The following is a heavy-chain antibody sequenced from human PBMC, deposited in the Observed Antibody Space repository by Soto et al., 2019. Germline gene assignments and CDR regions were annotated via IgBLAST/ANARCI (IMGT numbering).Heavy chain of an antibody. V-gene: IGHV3-30-3*01. Sequence: PGGSLRLSCAASGFTFSSYAMHWVRQAPGKGLEWVAVISYDGSNKYYADSVKGRFTISRDNSKNTLYLQMNSLRAEDTAVYYCARDRAVSSSWSYGAPDAFDIWGQGTMVTVSS. CDR3: ARDRAVSSSWSYGAPDAFDI. D-gene: IGHD6-13*01. J-gene: IGHJ3*02. CDR2: ISYDGSNK. CDR1: GFTFSSYA.